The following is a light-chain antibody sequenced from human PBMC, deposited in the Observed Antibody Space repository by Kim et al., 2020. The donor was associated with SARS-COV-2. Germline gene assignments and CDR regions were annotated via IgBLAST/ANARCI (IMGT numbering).Light chain of an antibody. CDR2: GAS. V-gene: IGKV3-20*01. Sequence: EIVLTQSPGTLSLSPGERATLSCRASQSISNSLVWYQQRPGQAPRLLIYGASNRPAGIPDRIIGSGSGTDFTLTINRLEPEDFAVYYCQQYGASPMYTFGQGTKLEI. J-gene: IGKJ2*01. CDR1: QSISNS. CDR3: QQYGASPMYT.